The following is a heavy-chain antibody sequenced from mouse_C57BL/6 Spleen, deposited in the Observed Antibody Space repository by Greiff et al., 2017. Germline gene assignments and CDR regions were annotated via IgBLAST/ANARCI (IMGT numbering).Heavy chain of an antibody. J-gene: IGHJ3*01. CDR2: ISDGGSYT. D-gene: IGHD1-1*01. Sequence: EVKVVESGGGLVKPGGSLKLSCAASGSTFSSYAMSWVRQTPEKRLEWVATISDGGSYTYYPDNVKGRFTISRDNAKNNLYLQMSHLKSEDTAMYYCSRDGYCGSPPWFAYWGQGTLVTVSA. CDR3: SRDGYCGSPPWFAY. V-gene: IGHV5-4*01. CDR1: GSTFSSYA.